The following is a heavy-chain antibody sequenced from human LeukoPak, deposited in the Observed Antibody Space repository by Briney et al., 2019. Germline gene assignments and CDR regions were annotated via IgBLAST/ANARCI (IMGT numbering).Heavy chain of an antibody. V-gene: IGHV4-39*01. Sequence: SETLSLTCTVSGGSLSSYYWGWIRQPPGKGLEWIGSIYYSGSTYYNPSLKSRVTISVDTSKNQFSLKLSSVTAADTAVYYCARWGDIVVVPAACFDYWGQGTLVTVSS. CDR3: ARWGDIVVVPAACFDY. D-gene: IGHD2-2*01. CDR2: IYYSGST. J-gene: IGHJ4*02. CDR1: GGSLSSYY.